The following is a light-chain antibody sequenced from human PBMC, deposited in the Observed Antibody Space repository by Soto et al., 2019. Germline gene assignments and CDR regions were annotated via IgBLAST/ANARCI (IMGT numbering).Light chain of an antibody. CDR3: LQHNSYPWT. CDR2: GAS. CDR1: QSVSNNY. V-gene: IGKV3-20*01. J-gene: IGKJ1*01. Sequence: EIVLTQSPGTLSLSPGERATLSCRASQSVSNNYLAWYQQKPGQAPRLLIYGASNRATGIPDRFSGSGSGTDFTLTISRLEPEDFATYYCLQHNSYPWTFGQGTKVDIK.